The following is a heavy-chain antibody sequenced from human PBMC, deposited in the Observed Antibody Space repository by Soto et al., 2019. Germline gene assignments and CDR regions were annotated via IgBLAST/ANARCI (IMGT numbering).Heavy chain of an antibody. J-gene: IGHJ6*02. Sequence: QVQLQESGPGLVKPSQTLSLTCTVSGGSISSGDYYWSWIRQPPGKGLEWIGYIYYSGSTYYNPSLKHRVTXXVXTXXSQYSLKLSSVTAAEPAVYYCARESPVPTGYGMDVWGQGTTVTVSS. CDR1: GGSISSGDYY. CDR3: ARESPVPTGYGMDV. D-gene: IGHD2-2*01. CDR2: IYYSGST. V-gene: IGHV4-30-4*01.